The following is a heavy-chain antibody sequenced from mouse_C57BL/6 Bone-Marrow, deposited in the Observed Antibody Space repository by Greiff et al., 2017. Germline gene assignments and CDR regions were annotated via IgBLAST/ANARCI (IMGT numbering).Heavy chain of an antibody. CDR3: ARPGAHVDY. V-gene: IGHV1-76*01. Sequence: VQLQQSVAELVRPGASVKLSCKASGYTFTDYYINWVKQRPGQGLEWIARIYPGSGNTYYNEKFKGKATLTAEKSSSTAYMQLSSLTSEDSAVYFCARPGAHVDYWGQGTSVTVSS. CDR1: GYTFTDYY. D-gene: IGHD1-3*01. J-gene: IGHJ4*01. CDR2: IYPGSGNT.